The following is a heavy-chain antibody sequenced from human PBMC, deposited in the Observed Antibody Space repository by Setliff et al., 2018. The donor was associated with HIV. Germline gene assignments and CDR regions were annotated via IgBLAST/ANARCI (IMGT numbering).Heavy chain of an antibody. Sequence: PSETLSLTCTVSGGSISSGSYYWSWIRQPAGKGLEWIGHIYTSGSTNYNPSLKSRVTISVDTSKNQFSLKLSSVTAADTAVYYCAGGDILAGYYSRAFDIWGQGTIVTVSS. V-gene: IGHV4-61*09. D-gene: IGHD3-9*01. CDR3: AGGDILAGYYSRAFDI. CDR1: GGSISSGSYY. CDR2: IYTSGST. J-gene: IGHJ3*02.